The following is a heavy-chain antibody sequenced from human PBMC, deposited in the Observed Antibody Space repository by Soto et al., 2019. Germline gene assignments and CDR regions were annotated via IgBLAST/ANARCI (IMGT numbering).Heavy chain of an antibody. CDR1: GFTVSSYE. V-gene: IGHV3-48*03. CDR2: ISSSGSTI. Sequence: PXVCLRLSCAACGFTVSSYETNWVRQAPGKGLEWVSYISSSGSTIYYADSVKGRFTISRDNAKNSLYLQMNSLRAEDTAVYYCAREGYTVRYYYYYGMDVWGQRTTVTVSS. J-gene: IGHJ6*02. CDR3: AREGYTVRYYYYYGMDV. D-gene: IGHD6-13*01.